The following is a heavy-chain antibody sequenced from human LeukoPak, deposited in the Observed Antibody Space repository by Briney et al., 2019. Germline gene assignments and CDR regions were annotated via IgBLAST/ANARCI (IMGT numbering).Heavy chain of an antibody. V-gene: IGHV1-2*02. J-gene: IGHJ5*02. CDR2: INPNSGGT. D-gene: IGHD3-22*01. Sequence: ASVKVSCKASGYTFTAYYMHWVRQAPGQGREWMGWINPNSGGTNYAQKFQGRVTMARDTSISTAYMELSRLRSDDTAVYYCARGYYYDSSGSWGQGTLVTVSS. CDR1: GYTFTAYY. CDR3: ARGYYYDSSGS.